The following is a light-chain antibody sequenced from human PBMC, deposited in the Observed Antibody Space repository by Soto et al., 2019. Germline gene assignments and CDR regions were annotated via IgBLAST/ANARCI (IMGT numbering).Light chain of an antibody. CDR1: QSVSTNF. Sequence: EIVLTQSPGTLSLSPGEGATLSCRASQSVSTNFFAWYQQKPGQAPRLLIYGASTRATGIPDRFSGSGSGTDFNRTISRLEPEDFAVYYCQQYGRTSWTFGRGTKVEIK. V-gene: IGKV3-20*01. J-gene: IGKJ1*01. CDR3: QQYGRTSWT. CDR2: GAS.